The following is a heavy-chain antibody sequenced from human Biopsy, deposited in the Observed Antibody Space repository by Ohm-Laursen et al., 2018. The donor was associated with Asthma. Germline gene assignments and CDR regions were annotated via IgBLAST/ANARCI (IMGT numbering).Heavy chain of an antibody. Sequence: ATVKISCNTSGYTFNSAGITWVRQALGQGLEWMGWISVYNGNTKVAQKLQDRVTMITDTSTSTAYMELRSLRSDDTAVYFCARAVDYSHYYGIDVWGQGTTVTVS. CDR2: ISVYNGNT. D-gene: IGHD3-10*01. V-gene: IGHV1-18*01. J-gene: IGHJ6*02. CDR1: GYTFNSAG. CDR3: ARAVDYSHYYGIDV.